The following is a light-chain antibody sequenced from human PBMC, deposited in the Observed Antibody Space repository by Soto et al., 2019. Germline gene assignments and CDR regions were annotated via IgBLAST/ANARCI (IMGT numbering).Light chain of an antibody. CDR3: EAWDDSLNGYV. Sequence: QSVLTQPPSASGTPGQTVTISCSGSSPNIGTNPINWYQQFPGTAPKVLIFGDNQRPSGVPDRFSGSKSGTSASLAMSGLQSEDEADYFCEAWDDSLNGYVFGTGTKVTVL. J-gene: IGLJ1*01. CDR2: GDN. V-gene: IGLV1-44*01. CDR1: SPNIGTNP.